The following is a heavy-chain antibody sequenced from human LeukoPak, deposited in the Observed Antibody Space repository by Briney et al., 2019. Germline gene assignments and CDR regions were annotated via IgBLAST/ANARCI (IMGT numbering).Heavy chain of an antibody. Sequence: GGSLRLSCAASGFTFSDYTMHWVRQAPGKGLEWVSSISSSSSYIYYADSVKGRFTISRDNAKNSLYLQMNSLRAEDTAVYYCARMDYVINFDYWGQGTLVTVSS. CDR3: ARMDYVINFDY. CDR1: GFTFSDYT. D-gene: IGHD3-10*01. V-gene: IGHV3-21*01. J-gene: IGHJ4*02. CDR2: ISSSSSYI.